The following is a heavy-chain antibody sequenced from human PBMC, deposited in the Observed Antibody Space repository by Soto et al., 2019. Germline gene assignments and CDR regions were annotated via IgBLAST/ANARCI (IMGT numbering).Heavy chain of an antibody. Sequence: ASVKVSCKASGYTFTNYYLHWVRLAPGQGLEWMGWINPNSGGTSHAQKFQGRVTMIRDTSISTVYMELSRLTYDDRAVYYCARRDRSGSFDYWGQGTLVTVSS. CDR2: INPNSGGT. D-gene: IGHD5-18*01. CDR1: GYTFTNYY. J-gene: IGHJ4*02. V-gene: IGHV1-2*02. CDR3: ARRDRSGSFDY.